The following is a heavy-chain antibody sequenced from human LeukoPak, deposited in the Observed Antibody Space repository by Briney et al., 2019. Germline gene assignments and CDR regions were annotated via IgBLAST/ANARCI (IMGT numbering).Heavy chain of an antibody. Sequence: LETLSLTCAVYGGSFSGSYWTWIRQPPGRGLEWIGEINHTGSTNYNPSLKSRVTISVDTSQNQFSLNLSSVTAADTAVYYCARRTGQLWFRYYYYYMDVWGKGTTVTISS. J-gene: IGHJ6*03. V-gene: IGHV4-34*01. CDR1: GGSFSGSY. CDR2: INHTGST. CDR3: ARRTGQLWFRYYYYYMDV. D-gene: IGHD5-18*01.